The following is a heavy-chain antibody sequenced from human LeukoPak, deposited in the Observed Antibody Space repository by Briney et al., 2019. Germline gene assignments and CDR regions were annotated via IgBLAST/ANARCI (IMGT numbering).Heavy chain of an antibody. D-gene: IGHD3-16*01. CDR1: RFTFSSYP. J-gene: IGHJ4*02. Sequence: PGGSLRLSCSASRFTFSSYPMSWVRQAPGEGLDWVSTVSASGDSTWYAASVKGRFTIFRDNSNSTLYLQMNSLRPEATAVYYCAKSPYIASHIDFDYWGQGTLVTVSS. CDR3: AKSPYIASHIDFDY. V-gene: IGHV3-23*01. CDR2: VSASGDST.